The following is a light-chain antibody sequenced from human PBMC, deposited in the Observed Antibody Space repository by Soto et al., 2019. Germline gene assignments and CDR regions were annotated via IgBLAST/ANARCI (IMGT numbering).Light chain of an antibody. CDR3: QQYNSWPLT. CDR2: DAS. Sequence: EIVLTQSPATLSLSPGERATLSCRASQSVSSYLAWYQQKPGQAPRLLIYDASNRATGIPARFSGSGSGTDFTLTISSLEPEDFEVYYCQQYNSWPLTLGGGTKADIK. CDR1: QSVSSY. J-gene: IGKJ4*01. V-gene: IGKV3-11*01.